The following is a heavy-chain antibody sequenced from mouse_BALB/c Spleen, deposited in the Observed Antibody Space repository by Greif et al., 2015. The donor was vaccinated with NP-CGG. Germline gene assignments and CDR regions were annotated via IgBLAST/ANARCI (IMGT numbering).Heavy chain of an antibody. CDR1: GFTFSSYA. Sequence: EVKLLESGGGLVKPGGSLKLSCAASGFTFSSYAMSWVRQTPEKRLEWVASISSGGSTYYPDSVKGRFTISRDNARNILYLQMSSLRSEDTAMYYCARYGNYGNYYAMDYWGQGTSVTVSS. CDR3: ARYGNYGNYYAMDY. J-gene: IGHJ4*01. V-gene: IGHV5-6-5*01. CDR2: ISSGGST. D-gene: IGHD2-1*01.